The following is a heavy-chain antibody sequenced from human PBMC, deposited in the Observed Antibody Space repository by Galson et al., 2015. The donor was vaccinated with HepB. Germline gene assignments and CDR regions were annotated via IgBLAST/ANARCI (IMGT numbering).Heavy chain of an antibody. V-gene: IGHV6-1*01. J-gene: IGHJ6*02. CDR3: ARDQGYYYDSSGYYYVHYYYGMDV. CDR2: TYYRSKWYN. Sequence: CAISGDSVSSNSAAWNWIRQSPSRGLEWLGRTYYRSKWYNDYAVSVKSRITINPDTSKNQFSPQLNSVTPEDTTVYYCARDQGYYYDSSGYYYVHYYYGMDVWGQGTTVTVSS. D-gene: IGHD3-22*01. CDR1: GDSVSSNSAA.